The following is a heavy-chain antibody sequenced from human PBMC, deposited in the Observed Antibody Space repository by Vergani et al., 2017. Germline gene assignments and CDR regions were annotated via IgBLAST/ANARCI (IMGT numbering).Heavy chain of an antibody. Sequence: QVQLVQSGAEVKKPGSSVKVSCKASGGTFISYAISWVRQAPGQGLEWMGGIIPIFGTANYAQKFQGRVTITADESTSTAYMELSSLRSEDTAVYYCARDRLRQDGGPRAFDIWGQGTMVTVSS. CDR3: ARDRLRQDGGPRAFDI. V-gene: IGHV1-69*01. CDR2: IIPIFGTA. CDR1: GGTFISYA. D-gene: IGHD2-15*01. J-gene: IGHJ3*02.